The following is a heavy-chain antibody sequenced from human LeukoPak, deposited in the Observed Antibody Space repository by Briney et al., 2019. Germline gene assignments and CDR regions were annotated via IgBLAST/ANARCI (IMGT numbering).Heavy chain of an antibody. CDR3: ARGSSGWYPGYYFDY. D-gene: IGHD6-19*01. Sequence: PSETLSLTCTVSGGSISSYYWSWIRQPAGKGLEWIGRIYTSGSTNYNPSLKSRVTMSVDTSKNQFSLKLSSVTAADTAVYYCARGSSGWYPGYYFDYWGQRTLVTVSS. CDR2: IYTSGST. V-gene: IGHV4-4*07. CDR1: GGSISSYY. J-gene: IGHJ4*02.